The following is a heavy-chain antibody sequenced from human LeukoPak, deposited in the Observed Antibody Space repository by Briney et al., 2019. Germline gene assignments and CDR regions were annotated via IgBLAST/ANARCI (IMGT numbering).Heavy chain of an antibody. Sequence: GGSLRLSCAASGFTVSSNYMSWVRRAPGKGLEWVSVIYSGGNTYYADSVKGRFTISRDNSKNTPYLQMNSLRAEDTAVYYCAKDVYSSGWYSGFDYWGQGTLVTVSS. CDR2: IYSGGNT. V-gene: IGHV3-53*01. CDR3: AKDVYSSGWYSGFDY. J-gene: IGHJ4*02. CDR1: GFTVSSNY. D-gene: IGHD6-19*01.